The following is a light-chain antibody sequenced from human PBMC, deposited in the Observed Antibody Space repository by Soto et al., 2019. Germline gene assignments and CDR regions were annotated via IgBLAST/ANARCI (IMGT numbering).Light chain of an antibody. CDR3: QQRSDWPPYT. Sequence: EIVLTQSPATLSLSPGERATLSCRASQSVSSYLAWYQQKPGQAPRLLIYDASNRAAGIPARFSRSGSVTDFTITISRLEPEDFAVYYCQQRSDWPPYTFGQGTKLEIK. J-gene: IGKJ2*01. CDR2: DAS. V-gene: IGKV3-11*01. CDR1: QSVSSY.